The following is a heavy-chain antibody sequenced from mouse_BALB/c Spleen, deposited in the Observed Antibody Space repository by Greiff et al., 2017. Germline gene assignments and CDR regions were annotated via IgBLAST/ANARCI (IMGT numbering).Heavy chain of an antibody. CDR1: GYTFTSYW. CDR2: IDPSDSYT. J-gene: IGHJ4*01. Sequence: QVQLQQPGAELVKPGASVKLSCKASGYTFTSYWMHWVKQRPGQGLEWIGEIDPSDSYTNYNQKFKGKATLTVDKSSSTAYMQLSSLTSEDSAVYYCARYYDGNYGAMDYWGQGTSVTVSS. CDR3: ARYYDGNYGAMDY. V-gene: IGHV1-69*02. D-gene: IGHD2-1*01.